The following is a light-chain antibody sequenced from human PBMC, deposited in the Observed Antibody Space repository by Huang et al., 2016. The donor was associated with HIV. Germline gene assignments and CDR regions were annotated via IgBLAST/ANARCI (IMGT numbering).Light chain of an antibody. Sequence: DIQVTQSPSSLSASVGDRVTITCRPSQRISSHLSWYQQKIGKGPKLLIYSSTVLQSGVPSRFTGSGSGTDFTLTINSLQPEDFDTYYCQQTYSAPVTFGGGTRVEIK. CDR3: QQTYSAPVT. CDR2: SST. J-gene: IGKJ4*01. CDR1: QRISSH. V-gene: IGKV1-39*01.